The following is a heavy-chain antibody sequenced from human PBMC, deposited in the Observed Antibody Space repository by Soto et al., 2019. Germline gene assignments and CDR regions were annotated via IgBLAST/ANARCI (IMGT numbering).Heavy chain of an antibody. CDR1: GYTFTSYG. V-gene: IGHV1-18*01. CDR2: ISAYNGNT. CDR3: ARANPLGIAVAGAGLGP. J-gene: IGHJ4*02. D-gene: IGHD6-19*01. Sequence: ASVKVSCKASGYTFTSYGISWVRQAPGQGLEWMGWISAYNGNTNYAQKLQGRVTMTTDTSTSTAYMELRSLRSDDTAVYYCARANPLGIAVAGAGLGPWGQGTLVTVSS.